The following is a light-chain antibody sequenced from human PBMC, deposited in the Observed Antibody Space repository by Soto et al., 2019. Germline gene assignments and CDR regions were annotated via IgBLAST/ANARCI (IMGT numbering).Light chain of an antibody. Sequence: QSVLTQPPSASGSPGQSVTISCTGTSSDVGGYNYVSWYQQHPGKAPKLIIYDVSKWPSGVPDRFSGSKSGNTASLTVSGLQAEDESDYYCSSYAGSNNWVFGGGTQLT. CDR2: DVS. J-gene: IGLJ3*02. V-gene: IGLV2-8*01. CDR3: SSYAGSNNWV. CDR1: SSDVGGYNY.